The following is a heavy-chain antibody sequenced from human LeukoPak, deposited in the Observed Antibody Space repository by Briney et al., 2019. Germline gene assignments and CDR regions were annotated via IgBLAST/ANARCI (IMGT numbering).Heavy chain of an antibody. J-gene: IGHJ4*02. CDR1: GFTFSSYW. CDR2: IKQDGSEK. Sequence: GGSLRLSCAASGFTFSSYWMSWVRQAPGKGLEWVANIKQDGSEKYYVDSVKGRFTISRDNAKNSLYLQMNSLRAEDTAVYYCASGGRGSYQYYFDYWGQGTLVTVSS. CDR3: ASGGRGSYQYYFDY. V-gene: IGHV3-7*01. D-gene: IGHD1-26*01.